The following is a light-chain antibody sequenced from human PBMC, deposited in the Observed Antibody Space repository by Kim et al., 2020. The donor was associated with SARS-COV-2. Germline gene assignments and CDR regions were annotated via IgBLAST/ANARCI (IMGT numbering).Light chain of an antibody. CDR2: SAY. J-gene: IGKJ1*01. Sequence: VTPKEKVTITCRASQSIGGNLHWYQQKPNQSPKLRMKSAYEPFAGVPSRFSGRASGTDFTLTIDGLEPEDAATYYCHQSSTLPQTFGQGTKVDIK. V-gene: IGKV6-21*01. CDR1: QSIGGN. CDR3: HQSSTLPQT.